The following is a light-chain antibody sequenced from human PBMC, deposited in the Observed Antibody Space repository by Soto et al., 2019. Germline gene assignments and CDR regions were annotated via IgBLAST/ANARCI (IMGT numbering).Light chain of an antibody. Sequence: EIVSTQSPGTLSLSPGERATLSCRASQGVSGSYLAWYQQKPGQAPRPLIYGASSRATGIPNRFSGSESGTDFTLTISRLEPEDFAVYYCQHYGSSPRTFGQGTKVEIK. CDR3: QHYGSSPRT. CDR2: GAS. V-gene: IGKV3-20*01. CDR1: QGVSGSY. J-gene: IGKJ1*01.